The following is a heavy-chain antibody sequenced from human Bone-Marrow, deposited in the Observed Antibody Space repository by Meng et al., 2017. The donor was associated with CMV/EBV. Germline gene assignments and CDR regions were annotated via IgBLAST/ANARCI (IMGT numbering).Heavy chain of an antibody. D-gene: IGHD6-6*01. J-gene: IGHJ4*02. CDR2: ISGTGGTK. CDR1: GFTFLTYA. CDR3: ASRPYSSSSAYNYFDC. V-gene: IGHV3-23*01. Sequence: GFTFLTYAMNCVRQAPGKVLAWVSGISGTGGTKVYTDSVTGRFTISRDNSKNTLYLQMNSLRAEDTAVYYCASRPYSSSSAYNYFDCWGQGALVTVSS.